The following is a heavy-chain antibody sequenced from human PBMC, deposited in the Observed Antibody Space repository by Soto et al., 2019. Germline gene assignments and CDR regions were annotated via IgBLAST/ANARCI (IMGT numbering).Heavy chain of an antibody. CDR2: ISAYNGNT. CDR1: GYTFTSYG. CDR3: ARDPRIAVAGTEGNWFDP. V-gene: IGHV1-18*01. D-gene: IGHD6-19*01. Sequence: GASAKVSCKASGYTFTSYGISWVRQAPGQGLEWMGWISAYNGNTNYAQKLQGRVTMTTDTSTSTAYMELRSLRSDDTAVYYCARDPRIAVAGTEGNWFDPWGQGTLVTVSS. J-gene: IGHJ5*02.